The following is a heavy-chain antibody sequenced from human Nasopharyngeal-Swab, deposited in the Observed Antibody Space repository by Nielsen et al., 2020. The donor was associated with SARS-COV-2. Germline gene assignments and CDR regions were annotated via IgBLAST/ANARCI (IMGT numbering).Heavy chain of an antibody. CDR1: GFTFSSYS. J-gene: IGHJ6*02. Sequence: GGSPRLSCAASGFTFSSYSMNWVRQAPGKGLEWVSSISSSSSYIYYADSVKGRFTISRDNAKNSLYLQMNSLRAEDTAVYYCARAGGAYCGGDCYYYYGMDVWGQGTTVTVSS. D-gene: IGHD2-21*02. CDR2: ISSSSSYI. V-gene: IGHV3-21*01. CDR3: ARAGGAYCGGDCYYYYGMDV.